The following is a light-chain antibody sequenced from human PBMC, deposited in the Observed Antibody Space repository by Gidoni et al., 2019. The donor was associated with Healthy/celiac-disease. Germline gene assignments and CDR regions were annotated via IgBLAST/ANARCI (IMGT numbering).Light chain of an antibody. Sequence: TPGQRVTISGSGSSSNIGSNYVYWYQQPPGTAPKLLIYSNNQRPSGVPDRFSGSKSGTSASLAISGLRSEDEADYYCAAWDDSLSGYVFGTGTKVTVL. CDR2: SNN. J-gene: IGLJ1*01. CDR1: SSNIGSNY. CDR3: AAWDDSLSGYV. V-gene: IGLV1-47*02.